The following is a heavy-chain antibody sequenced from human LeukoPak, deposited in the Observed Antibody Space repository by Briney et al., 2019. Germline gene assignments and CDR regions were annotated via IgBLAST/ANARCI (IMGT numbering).Heavy chain of an antibody. CDR1: GFTLSNYW. Sequence: GQSLTLSCAASGFTLSNYWTHWVRQAQGTGRGWVSSISSSSRYIYYADSVKGRFTISRDNAKNSLYLQMNSLRAEDTAVYYCARESSGYDFDYWGQGTLVTVSS. D-gene: IGHD5-12*01. CDR3: ARESSGYDFDY. CDR2: ISSSSRYI. V-gene: IGHV3-21*01. J-gene: IGHJ4*02.